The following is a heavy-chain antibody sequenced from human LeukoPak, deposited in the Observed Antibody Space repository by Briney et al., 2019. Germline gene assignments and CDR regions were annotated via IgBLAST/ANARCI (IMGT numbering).Heavy chain of an antibody. CDR1: GFTFSSYA. Sequence: PGGSLRLSCAASGFTFSSYAMSWVRQAPGKGLEWVSAISGSGGSTYYVDSVKGRFTISRDNSKNTLYLQMNSLRAEDTAVYYCAKGYSSSWHSRTYYYYYMDVWGKGTTVTVSS. D-gene: IGHD6-13*01. J-gene: IGHJ6*03. CDR2: ISGSGGST. CDR3: AKGYSSSWHSRTYYYYYMDV. V-gene: IGHV3-23*01.